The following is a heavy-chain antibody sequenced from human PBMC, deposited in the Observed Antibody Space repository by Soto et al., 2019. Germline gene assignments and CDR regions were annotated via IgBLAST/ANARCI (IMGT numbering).Heavy chain of an antibody. Sequence: QVQLQESGPGLVKPSQTLSLTCSVSGASINGGGYYWSWIRQHPGKGLEWIGHIYYTGNTYYNPSLTSRISISADTSKNQFSLRLTSVTAADTAVYYCARAITGTRGYYYGVDVWGQGTTVTVSS. CDR3: ARAITGTRGYYYGVDV. D-gene: IGHD1-20*01. CDR1: GASINGGGYY. CDR2: IYYTGNT. J-gene: IGHJ6*02. V-gene: IGHV4-31*03.